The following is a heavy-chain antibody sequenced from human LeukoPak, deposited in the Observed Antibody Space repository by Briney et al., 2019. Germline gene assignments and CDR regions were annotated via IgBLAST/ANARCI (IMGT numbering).Heavy chain of an antibody. Sequence: PGGSLRLSCAASGFSISNYGMHWVRQAPDKGLEWVAVVSFDGTKKYYGDSVKGRFTISRDNSRNRLYLQMNSLRAEDTAVYYCARDPRVVVVPAASRVSWFDPWGQGPLVTVSS. D-gene: IGHD2-2*01. CDR2: VSFDGTKK. CDR1: GFSISNYG. V-gene: IGHV3-30*03. J-gene: IGHJ5*02. CDR3: ARDPRVVVVPAASRVSWFDP.